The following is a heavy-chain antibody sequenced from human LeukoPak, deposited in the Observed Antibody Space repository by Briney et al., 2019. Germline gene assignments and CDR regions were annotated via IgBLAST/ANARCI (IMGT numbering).Heavy chain of an antibody. Sequence: SQTLSLTCTVSGGSISSGNYYWSWIRQPPGKGLEWIGYISYTGRTSYNPSLKSRVTISVDTSKRQFSLRLSSVTAADTAVYYCARSNYYDSSGYIFDYWGQGTLVTVSS. V-gene: IGHV4-30-4*01. CDR3: ARSNYYDSSGYIFDY. J-gene: IGHJ4*02. D-gene: IGHD3-22*01. CDR1: GGSISSGNYY. CDR2: ISYTGRT.